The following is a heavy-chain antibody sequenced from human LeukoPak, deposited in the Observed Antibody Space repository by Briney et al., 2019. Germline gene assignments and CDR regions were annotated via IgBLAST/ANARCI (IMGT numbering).Heavy chain of an antibody. J-gene: IGHJ6*02. V-gene: IGHV3-48*04. CDR3: ASNIVAPYYYYYYGMDV. CDR1: GFTFSKYS. CDR2: ISTSSTTI. D-gene: IGHD5-12*01. Sequence: GGSLRLSCAASGFTFSKYSMTWVRQAPGKGLEWVSFISTSSTTIYYADSVKGRFTISRDNAKNSLYLQMNSLKVEDTAIYYCASNIVAPYYYYYYGMDVWGQGTTVTVSS.